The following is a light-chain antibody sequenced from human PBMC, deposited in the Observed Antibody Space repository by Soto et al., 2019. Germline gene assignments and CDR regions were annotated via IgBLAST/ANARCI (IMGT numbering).Light chain of an antibody. CDR1: SSDIGGYNY. Sequence: QSALTQPASVSGSPGQSITISCTGTSSDIGGYNYVSWYQQLPGKVPKLIIYDVSNRPSGVSDRFSGSKSGNAASLTISGLQAEYEADYYCSSYTSTSTLYVFGTGPKVTVL. CDR3: SSYTSTSTLYV. J-gene: IGLJ1*01. V-gene: IGLV2-14*03. CDR2: DVS.